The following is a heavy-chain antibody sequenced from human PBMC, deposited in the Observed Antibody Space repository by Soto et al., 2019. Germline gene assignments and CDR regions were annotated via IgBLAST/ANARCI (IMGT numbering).Heavy chain of an antibody. V-gene: IGHV3-23*01. J-gene: IGHJ3*02. Sequence: EVQLLESGGGLVQPGGSLRLSCAASGFTFSSYAMSWVRQSPGKGLEWVSAISGSGGSTYYADSVKGRFTISRDNSKNTLYLQMNSLRAEDTAVYYCAKAYYDLSDAFDIWGQGTMVTVSS. CDR2: ISGSGGST. D-gene: IGHD3-3*01. CDR1: GFTFSSYA. CDR3: AKAYYDLSDAFDI.